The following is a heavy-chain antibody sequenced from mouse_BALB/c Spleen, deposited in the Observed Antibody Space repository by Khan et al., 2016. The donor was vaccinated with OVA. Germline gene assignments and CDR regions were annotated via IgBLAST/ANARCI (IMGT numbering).Heavy chain of an antibody. Sequence: EVQLQESGPDLVKPSQSLSLTCTVTGYSITSGYSWHWIRQFPGNQLEWMGYIYYSGTTNYTPLLKSRIFITRDTSKNQFFLQLNSVTTEDTATYYCAKDGYYFDYWGQGTTVTVSS. D-gene: IGHD2-3*01. V-gene: IGHV3-1*02. CDR1: GYSITSGYS. J-gene: IGHJ2*01. CDR3: AKDGYYFDY. CDR2: IYYSGTT.